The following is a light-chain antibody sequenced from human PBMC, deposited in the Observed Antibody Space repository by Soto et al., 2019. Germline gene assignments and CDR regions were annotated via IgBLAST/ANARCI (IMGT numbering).Light chain of an antibody. CDR3: QQSYSTLYT. CDR1: QIISSY. CDR2: AAS. V-gene: IGKV1-39*01. Sequence: DIQMTQSPSSLSASVGDRVTIPCRASQIISSYLNWYQQKPGKAPKLLIYAASSLPSGVPSMFSGSGSGTDFTLTISSLQPEDFATYYCQQSYSTLYTFGQGTKLEIK. J-gene: IGKJ2*01.